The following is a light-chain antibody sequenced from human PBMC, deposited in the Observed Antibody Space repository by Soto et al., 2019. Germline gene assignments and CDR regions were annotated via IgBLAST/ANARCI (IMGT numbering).Light chain of an antibody. CDR3: QQYGSSPPIT. J-gene: IGKJ5*01. V-gene: IGKV3-20*01. CDR1: QSVSSIY. Sequence: EIVLTQSPATLSLSPGERATLSCRASQSVSSIYFAWYQQKRGQAPRLLIYDTSTRATGIPDRFSGSGSGTDFTLTISRLEPEDFAVYYCQQYGSSPPITFGQGTRLEIK. CDR2: DTS.